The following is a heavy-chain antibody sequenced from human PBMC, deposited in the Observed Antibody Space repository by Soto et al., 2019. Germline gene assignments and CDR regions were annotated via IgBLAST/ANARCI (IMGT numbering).Heavy chain of an antibody. D-gene: IGHD3-16*01. CDR2: ISPYTGNT. V-gene: IGHV1-18*01. CDR3: VMVDNYVTPTPQDV. CDR1: GYIFVNYG. Sequence: QVQLVQSGDEVKKPGASVKVSCKASGYIFVNYGIAWVRQAPGQGLEWMGWISPYTGNTHSATKVQGRLTMTTDTSTSTANMDLGTLTYDDTAVYYCVMVDNYVTPTPQDVWGQGTTVTVSS. J-gene: IGHJ6*02.